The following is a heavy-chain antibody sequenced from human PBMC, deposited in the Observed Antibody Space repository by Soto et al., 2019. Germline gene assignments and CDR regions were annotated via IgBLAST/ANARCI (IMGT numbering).Heavy chain of an antibody. D-gene: IGHD2-21*01. CDR1: GITFGSRA. CDR3: AKDFNPLSPDSYFDQ. J-gene: IGHJ4*02. V-gene: IGHV3-23*01. CDR2: ITDTGGDT. Sequence: PGGSLRLSCVASGITFGSRAMSWVRQAPGEGLEWVSTITDTGGDTKYSDSVKGRFTISRDNSKNTLSLQMNSLTVEDTAVYYCAKDFNPLSPDSYFDQWGQGALVTVSS.